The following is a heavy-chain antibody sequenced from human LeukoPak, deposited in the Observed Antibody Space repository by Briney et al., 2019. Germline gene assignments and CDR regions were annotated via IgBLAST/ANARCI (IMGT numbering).Heavy chain of an antibody. CDR3: AREVVVPAAMEDAFDI. J-gene: IGHJ3*02. V-gene: IGHV3-48*03. CDR2: TSSSGSTI. D-gene: IGHD2-2*01. Sequence: PGRSLRLSCAASGFTFSSYEMSWVRQDPEKGRKWVSYTSSSGSTIYYADSVKGRFTISRDNAKNSLYLQMNRLRAEDTGVYYCAREVVVPAAMEDAFDIWGQGTMVTVSS. CDR1: GFTFSSYE.